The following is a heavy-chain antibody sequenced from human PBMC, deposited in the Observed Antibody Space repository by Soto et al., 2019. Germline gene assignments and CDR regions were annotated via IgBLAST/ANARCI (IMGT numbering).Heavy chain of an antibody. J-gene: IGHJ2*01. CDR3: ARDGGLLTASWHYDL. D-gene: IGHD2-15*01. V-gene: IGHV1-46*01. CDR2: INPRTGST. Sequence: QGQLVQSGADVKKPGTSVKVSCKAAGYSFTNYCMYWVRQAPGQGLEWMGMINPRTGSTRYAQKFQDRVTLTRDTSTTTGYMELSTLISDDTAVYYCARDGGLLTASWHYDLWGPGTLVTVSS. CDR1: GYSFTNYC.